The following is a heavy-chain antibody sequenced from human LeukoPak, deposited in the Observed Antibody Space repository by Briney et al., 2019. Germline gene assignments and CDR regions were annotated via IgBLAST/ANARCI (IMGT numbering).Heavy chain of an antibody. CDR1: GGSISSYY. D-gene: IGHD1-26*01. V-gene: IGHV4-59*08. CDR3: ARAGTVGGYFDY. J-gene: IGHJ4*02. Sequence: PSETLSLTCTVSGGSISSYYWSCIRQPPGKGLEWIGYIYYSGSTNYNPSLKSRVTISVDTSKNQFSLKLSSAPAADTAVYYCARAGTVGGYFDYWRQGTLVTVSS. CDR2: IYYSGST.